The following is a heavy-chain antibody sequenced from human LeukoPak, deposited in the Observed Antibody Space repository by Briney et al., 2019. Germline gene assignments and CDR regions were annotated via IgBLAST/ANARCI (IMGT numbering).Heavy chain of an antibody. Sequence: SETLSLPCVVYGGSFSGYYWRWIRPPPQKGLGWMGEINHSGSTNYNPSLKSRVTISVDTSKNQFSLKLSSVTAADTAVYYCARVVPLNAFDIWGQGTMVTVSS. V-gene: IGHV4-34*01. CDR2: INHSGST. J-gene: IGHJ3*02. CDR3: ARVVPLNAFDI. CDR1: GGSFSGYY.